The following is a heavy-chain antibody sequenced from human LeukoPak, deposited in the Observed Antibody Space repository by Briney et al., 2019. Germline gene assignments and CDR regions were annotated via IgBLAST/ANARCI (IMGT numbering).Heavy chain of an antibody. J-gene: IGHJ4*02. CDR3: ARLGYCSSTSCYSRPGQD. V-gene: IGHV3-30*02. D-gene: IGHD2-2*02. CDR1: GCTFSSYG. CDR2: IRYDGSNK. Sequence: GGSLRLSCAASGCTFSSYGMHWVRQAPGKGREWVAFIRYDGSNKYYADSVKGRFTISRDNSKNTLYLQMNSLRAEDTAVYYCARLGYCSSTSCYSRPGQDWGQGTLVTVSS.